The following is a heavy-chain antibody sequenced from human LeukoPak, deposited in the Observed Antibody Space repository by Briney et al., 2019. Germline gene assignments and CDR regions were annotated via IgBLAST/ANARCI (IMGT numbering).Heavy chain of an antibody. D-gene: IGHD2-21*02. CDR1: RFTFSSYG. CDR3: ARGWRDLEYYYYYYGMDV. J-gene: IGHJ6*02. Sequence: GRSLRLSCAASRFTFSSYGMHWVRQAPGKGLEWVAVISYDGSNKYYADSVKGRFTISRDNSKNTLYLQMNSLRAEDTAVYYCARGWRDLEYYYYYYGMDVWGQGTTVTVSS. V-gene: IGHV3-30*04. CDR2: ISYDGSNK.